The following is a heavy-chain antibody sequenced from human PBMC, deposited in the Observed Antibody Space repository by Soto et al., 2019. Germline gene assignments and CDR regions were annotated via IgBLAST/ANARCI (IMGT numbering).Heavy chain of an antibody. Sequence: QVQLVQSGAEVKKPGSSVKVSCKASGGTFSSYAISWVRQAPGQGLEWMGGIIPIFGTANYAQKFQGRVTITADESTSTAYIELSSLRSEDTAVYYCARHPESGITGTTRYGMDVWGQGTTVTVSS. CDR3: ARHPESGITGTTRYGMDV. V-gene: IGHV1-69*01. CDR1: GGTFSSYA. CDR2: IIPIFGTA. D-gene: IGHD1-20*01. J-gene: IGHJ6*02.